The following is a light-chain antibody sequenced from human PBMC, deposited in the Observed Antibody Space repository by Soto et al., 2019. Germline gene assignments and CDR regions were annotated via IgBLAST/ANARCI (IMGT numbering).Light chain of an antibody. V-gene: IGKV3-15*01. CDR1: QSISRN. CDR2: GAS. CDR3: QQYSSWLWT. J-gene: IGKJ1*01. Sequence: EIVMTQSPATLSVSPGERATLSCRASQSISRNLAWYQQKPGQAPRLLIYGASTRATGIPARFSGSGSGTEFTLTIASLQSEDFAVYYCQQYSSWLWTFGQGTKVDIK.